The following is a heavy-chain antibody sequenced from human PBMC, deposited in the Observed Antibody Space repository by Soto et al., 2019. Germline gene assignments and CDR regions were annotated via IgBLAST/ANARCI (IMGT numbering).Heavy chain of an antibody. D-gene: IGHD3-9*01. V-gene: IGHV3-74*01. CDR3: ARVTGNYDILTGYYNVDYFDY. Sequence: PGGSLRLSCAASGFTFSSYWMHWVRQAPGKGLVWVSRINSDGSSTSYADSVKGRFTISRDNAKNTLYLQMNSLRAEDTAVYYCARVTGNYDILTGYYNVDYFDYWGQGTLVTVSS. J-gene: IGHJ4*02. CDR2: INSDGSST. CDR1: GFTFSSYW.